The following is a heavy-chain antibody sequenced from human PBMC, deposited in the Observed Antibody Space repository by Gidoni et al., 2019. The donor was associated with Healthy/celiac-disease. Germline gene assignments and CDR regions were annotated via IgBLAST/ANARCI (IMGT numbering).Heavy chain of an antibody. J-gene: IGHJ2*01. D-gene: IGHD3-22*01. CDR1: GFPFSSYA. V-gene: IGHV3-23*01. Sequence: EVQLLESGGGLVQPGGSLRLSCAASGFPFSSYAMSWVRQAPGTGLEWVSAISGSGGSTYYADSVKGRVTISRDNSKNTLYLQMNSLRAEDTAVYYCAKDKPFITMIVVVNWYFDLWGRGTLVTVSS. CDR3: AKDKPFITMIVVVNWYFDL. CDR2: ISGSGGST.